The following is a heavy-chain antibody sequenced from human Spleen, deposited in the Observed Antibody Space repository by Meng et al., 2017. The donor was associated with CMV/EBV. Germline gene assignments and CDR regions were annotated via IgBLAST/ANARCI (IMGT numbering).Heavy chain of an antibody. CDR3: ARGDNSGWLALDY. CDR1: GGTFSSYA. V-gene: IGHV1-69*05. CDR2: IIPIFGTA. D-gene: IGHD5-12*01. J-gene: IGHJ4*02. Sequence: KGSGGTFSSYAISWVRQAPGQGLEWMGGIIPIFGTANYAQKFQGRVTITTDESTSTAYMELSSLRSEDTAVYYCARGDNSGWLALDYWGQGTLVTVSS.